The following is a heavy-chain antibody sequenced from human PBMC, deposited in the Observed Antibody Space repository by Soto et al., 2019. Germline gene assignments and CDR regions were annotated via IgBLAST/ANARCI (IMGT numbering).Heavy chain of an antibody. V-gene: IGHV4-34*01. CDR3: ATRADGSGSLSQGDWFDP. J-gene: IGHJ5*02. D-gene: IGHD3-10*01. Sequence: SETLSLTCTVSGGSISSYYWSWIRQPPGKGLEWIGEINHSGSTNYNPSLKSRVTISVDTSKNQFSLKLSSVTVADTAVYYCATRADGSGSLSQGDWFDPWGQGTLVTVSS. CDR2: INHSGST. CDR1: GGSISSYY.